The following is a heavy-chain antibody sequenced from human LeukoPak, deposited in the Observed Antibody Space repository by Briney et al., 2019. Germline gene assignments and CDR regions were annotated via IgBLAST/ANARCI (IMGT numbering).Heavy chain of an antibody. CDR2: ISHSGNT. V-gene: IGHV4-4*02. CDR3: ARDSANGSSWYFDY. Sequence: SGTLSLTCAVSGDSISSSNWWNWVRQPPGKGLEWIGEISHSGNTNYNPSLKSRVTISVDESKNQFSLNLNSVTAADTAVYYCARDSANGSSWYFDYWGQGTLVTVSS. D-gene: IGHD6-13*01. CDR1: GDSISSSNW. J-gene: IGHJ4*02.